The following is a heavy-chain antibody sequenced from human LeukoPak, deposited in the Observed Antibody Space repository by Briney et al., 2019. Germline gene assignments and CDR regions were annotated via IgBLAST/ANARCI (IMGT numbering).Heavy chain of an antibody. J-gene: IGHJ5*02. Sequence: SETLSLTCAVYGGSFSDYYWNWIRQPPGKGLEWIGEIHQRGTTNYNPSLKSRLIISVDTSNNQFSLNLSSVTAADTAVYYCARGLLRADLCRSAWSSWFDPWGQGALVTVSS. V-gene: IGHV4-34*01. D-gene: IGHD6-19*01. CDR3: ARGLLRADLCRSAWSSWFDP. CDR2: IHQRGTT. CDR1: GGSFSDYY.